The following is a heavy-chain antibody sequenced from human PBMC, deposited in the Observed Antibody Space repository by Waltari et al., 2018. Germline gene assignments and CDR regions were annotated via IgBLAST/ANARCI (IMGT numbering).Heavy chain of an antibody. Sequence: EVQLVESGGGLVQPGGSLRLSCAASGFTLSSFWMNWVRQTPGKGVEWVAGIKQDGSEKYYADSVKGRFTISRDNAKNSLYLQMNSLRAEDTAVYYCATSGWYCFDYWGQGTLVTVSS. CDR2: IKQDGSEK. D-gene: IGHD6-19*01. CDR3: ATSGWYCFDY. J-gene: IGHJ4*02. V-gene: IGHV3-7*01. CDR1: GFTLSSFW.